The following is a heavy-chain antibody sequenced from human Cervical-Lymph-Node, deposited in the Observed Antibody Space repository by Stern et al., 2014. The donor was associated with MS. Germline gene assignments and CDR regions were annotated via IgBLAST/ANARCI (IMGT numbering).Heavy chain of an antibody. CDR1: GDTSNTDA. CDR3: ARGASSAAWYKHAVDV. V-gene: IGHV1-69*01. D-gene: IGHD1-14*01. J-gene: IGHJ6*02. Sequence: HVQLVESGAEVQQPGSSVKVSCKASGDTSNTDAIHWVRQAPGQGLEWMGGITPVVVNPVYAQRFKDRVTIAANESTATDYMELSSLRSDDTAVYYCARGASSAAWYKHAVDVWGQGTTVTVSS. CDR2: ITPVVVNP.